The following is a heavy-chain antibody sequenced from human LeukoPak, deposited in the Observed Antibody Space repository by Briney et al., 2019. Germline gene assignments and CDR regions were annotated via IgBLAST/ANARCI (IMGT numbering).Heavy chain of an antibody. Sequence: PGRSLRLSCAASGFTFSSYGMHWVRQAPGKGLEWVAFIRYDGSNKYYADSLKGRFTISRDNTKNTPNLQMNSLKTEDTAVYYCTTDPVSMIAFEGGQGTLVTVSS. CDR1: GFTFSSYG. CDR2: IRYDGSNK. D-gene: IGHD3-22*01. J-gene: IGHJ4*02. V-gene: IGHV3-30*02. CDR3: TTDPVSMIAFE.